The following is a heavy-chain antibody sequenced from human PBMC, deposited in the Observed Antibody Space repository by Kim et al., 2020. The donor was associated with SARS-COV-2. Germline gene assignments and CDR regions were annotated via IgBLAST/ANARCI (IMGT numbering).Heavy chain of an antibody. J-gene: IGHJ3*02. Sequence: QKFQGRVTITADESTSTAYMELSSLRSEDTAVYYCARLRSGSYSHDAFDIWGQGTMVTVSS. V-gene: IGHV1-69*01. D-gene: IGHD1-26*01. CDR3: ARLRSGSYSHDAFDI.